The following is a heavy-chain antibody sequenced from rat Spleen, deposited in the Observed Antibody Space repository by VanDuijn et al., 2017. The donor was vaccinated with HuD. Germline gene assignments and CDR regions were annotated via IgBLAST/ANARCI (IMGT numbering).Heavy chain of an antibody. V-gene: IGHV5S13*01. CDR3: AVSGYGY. J-gene: IGHJ2*01. CDR1: GFTFSNYG. Sequence: EVQLVESGGGLVQPGRSLKLSCAASGFTFSNYGMAWVRQAPPKGLEWVASITNSGGSTYYRDSAKGRFTISRDNAENTAYLQMNSLWSEDTATYYCAVSGYGYWGQGVMVTVSS. CDR2: ITNSGGST. D-gene: IGHD4-3*01.